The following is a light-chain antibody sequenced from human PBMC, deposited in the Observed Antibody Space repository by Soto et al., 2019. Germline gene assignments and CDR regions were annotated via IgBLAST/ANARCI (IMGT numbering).Light chain of an antibody. CDR1: SSNIGNNY. CDR3: GTWDSSLSAGDVV. J-gene: IGLJ2*01. V-gene: IGLV1-51*01. Sequence: SVLTQPPPVSAAPGQKVTISCSGSSSNIGNNYVSWYQQLPGTAPKLLIYDNNKRPSGIPDRFSGSKSGTSATLGITGLQTGDEADYYCGTWDSSLSAGDVVFGGGTKVTVL. CDR2: DNN.